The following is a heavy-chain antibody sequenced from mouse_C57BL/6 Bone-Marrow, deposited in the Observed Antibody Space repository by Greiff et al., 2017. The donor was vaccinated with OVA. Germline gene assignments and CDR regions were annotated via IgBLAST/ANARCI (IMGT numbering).Heavy chain of an antibody. D-gene: IGHD1-1*01. Sequence: EVQGVESGAELVKPGASVKLSCTASGFNIKDYYMHWVKQRTEQGLAWIGRIDPEDGETKYAPKFQGKATITADTSSNTAYLQLSSLTSEDTAVYYCARSFTTVVSRYFDVWGTGTTVTVSS. CDR1: GFNIKDYY. CDR3: ARSFTTVVSRYFDV. CDR2: IDPEDGET. V-gene: IGHV14-2*01. J-gene: IGHJ1*03.